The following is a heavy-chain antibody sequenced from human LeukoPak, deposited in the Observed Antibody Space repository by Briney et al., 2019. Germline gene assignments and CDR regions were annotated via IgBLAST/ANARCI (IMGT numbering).Heavy chain of an antibody. CDR1: GFTFSDSA. J-gene: IGHJ4*02. CDR2: IRSKAGNYAT. Sequence: QPGGSLKLSCAASGFTFSDSAMHWVRQASGKGLEWVGRIRSKAGNYATEYTASVKGRFTISRDNAKNSLYLQMNSLRDEDTAVYYCARRFDYWGQGTLVTVSS. CDR3: ARRFDY. V-gene: IGHV3-73*01.